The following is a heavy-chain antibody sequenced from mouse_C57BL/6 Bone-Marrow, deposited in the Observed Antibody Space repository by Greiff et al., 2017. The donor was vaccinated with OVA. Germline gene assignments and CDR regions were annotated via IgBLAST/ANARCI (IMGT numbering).Heavy chain of an antibody. V-gene: IGHV1-18*01. J-gene: IGHJ1*03. CDR1: GYTFTDYN. CDR2: INPNNGGT. CDR3: ARTLYWYFDV. Sequence: EVQLQQSGPELVKPGASVKIPCKASGYTFTDYNMDWVKQSHGKSLEWIGDINPNNGGTIYNQKFKGKATLTVDKSSSTAHMELRSLTSEDTAVYYCARTLYWYFDVWGTGTTVTVSS.